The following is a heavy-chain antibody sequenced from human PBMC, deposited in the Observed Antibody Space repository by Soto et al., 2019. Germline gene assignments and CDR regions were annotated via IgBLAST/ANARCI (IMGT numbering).Heavy chain of an antibody. Sequence: PSETLSLTCTVSGDSISSSNYFWGWIRQPPGKGLEWIGTIFYSGSTYYNPSLKSRVTISVDTSKNQSSLRLISVTAADTALYYCARRYGWLYFDYWGQGSRVTVSS. CDR2: IFYSGST. CDR3: ARRYGWLYFDY. CDR1: GDSISSSNYF. J-gene: IGHJ4*02. D-gene: IGHD6-19*01. V-gene: IGHV4-39*01.